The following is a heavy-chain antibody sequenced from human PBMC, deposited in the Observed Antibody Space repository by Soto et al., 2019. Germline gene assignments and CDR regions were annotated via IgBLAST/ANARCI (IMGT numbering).Heavy chain of an antibody. CDR1: GYTFTSHG. CDR3: ARMVRRSNIDYYHHMDV. CDR2: ISAKNCDT. V-gene: IGHV1-18*01. D-gene: IGHD3-10*01. Sequence: QVKLVQSGAELKRPGASVKVSCKASGYTFTSHGISWVRQAPGQGREWMGWISAKNCDTNYAQKFQCRVTVTTDTSTTTGYMELRSLRSEDTAVYYCARMVRRSNIDYYHHMDVWGTWTTVTVSS. J-gene: IGHJ6*03.